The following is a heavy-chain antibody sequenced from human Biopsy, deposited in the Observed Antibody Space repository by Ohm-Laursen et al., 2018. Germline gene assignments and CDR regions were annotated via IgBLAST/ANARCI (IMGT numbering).Heavy chain of an antibody. CDR2: FAPENGKT. CDR3: AADINVWNVNY. CDR1: GYTLTELS. V-gene: IGHV1-24*01. D-gene: IGHD1-1*01. Sequence: SVKVSCKVSGYTLTELSMHWVRQAPGKGLEWMGGFAPENGKTVYTQNFQARVSMTEDTSTDTAYMELRSLRSEDTAVYYCAADINVWNVNYWGRGTQVTVSS. J-gene: IGHJ4*02.